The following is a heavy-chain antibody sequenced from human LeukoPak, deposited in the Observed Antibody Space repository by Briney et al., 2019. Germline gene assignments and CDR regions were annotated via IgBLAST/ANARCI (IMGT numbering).Heavy chain of an antibody. Sequence: GGSLRLSCAAPGFTFSSYGMHWVRQAPGKGLEWVAVISYDGSNKYYADSVKGRFTISRDNSKNTLYLQMNSLRAEDTAVYYCAKPSESSGPTPDAFDIWGQGTMVTVSS. J-gene: IGHJ3*02. CDR2: ISYDGSNK. D-gene: IGHD3-22*01. CDR1: GFTFSSYG. CDR3: AKPSESSGPTPDAFDI. V-gene: IGHV3-30*18.